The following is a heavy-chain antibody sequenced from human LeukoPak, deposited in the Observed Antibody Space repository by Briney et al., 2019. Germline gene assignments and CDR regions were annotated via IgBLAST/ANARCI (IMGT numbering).Heavy chain of an antibody. V-gene: IGHV3-15*07. J-gene: IGHJ4*02. D-gene: IGHD1-26*01. CDR3: TPRGWEPTWFHY. CDR2: IKSETDGGTT. CDR1: GFTFNNAW. Sequence: GSLRLSCAASGFTFNNAWMHWVRQAPGKGLEWVGRIKSETDGGTTDYVAPVKGRFTISRDDSKNTLYLQMNSLKTDDTAVYYCTPRGWEPTWFHYWGQGTLVTVSS.